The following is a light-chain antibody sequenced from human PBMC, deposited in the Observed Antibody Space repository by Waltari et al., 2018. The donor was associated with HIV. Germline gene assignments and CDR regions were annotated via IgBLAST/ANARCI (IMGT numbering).Light chain of an antibody. Sequence: DIQMTQSPSSLSASVGDRVTLTCRASQSISNYLNWYQQKPGKAPKLLIFAASSLQSGVPSRFSGSGSGTDFTLTISSLQPEDFATYYCQQSYSTPRTFGQGTKVEIK. CDR1: QSISNY. J-gene: IGKJ1*01. CDR2: AAS. V-gene: IGKV1-39*01. CDR3: QQSYSTPRT.